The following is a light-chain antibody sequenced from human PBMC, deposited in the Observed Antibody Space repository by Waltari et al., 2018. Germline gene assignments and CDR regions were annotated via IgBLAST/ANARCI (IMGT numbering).Light chain of an antibody. Sequence: EIVMTQSPATLSVSPGERANLPCRASQSVSSNLAWYQQKPGQAPGLLIYGASTRATCTPGRFRGSGWWREFTLTISSLQSEDFAVDYCQQYKNWPPVTFGGGTKVEIK. CDR1: QSVSSN. V-gene: IGKV3-15*01. CDR3: QQYKNWPPVT. J-gene: IGKJ4*01. CDR2: GAS.